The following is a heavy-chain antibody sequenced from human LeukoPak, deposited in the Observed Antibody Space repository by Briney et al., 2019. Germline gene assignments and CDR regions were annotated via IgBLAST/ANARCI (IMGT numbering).Heavy chain of an antibody. J-gene: IGHJ6*02. D-gene: IGHD5-18*01. CDR3: AKDLRVGYGPAYYYYGMDV. Sequence: QPGRSLRLSCAASGFTFSSYGMHWVRQAPGKGLGWVAVISYDGSNKYYADSVKGRFAISRDNSKNTLYLQMNSLGAEDTAVYYCAKDLRVGYGPAYYYYGMDVWGQGTTVTVPS. V-gene: IGHV3-30*18. CDR2: ISYDGSNK. CDR1: GFTFSSYG.